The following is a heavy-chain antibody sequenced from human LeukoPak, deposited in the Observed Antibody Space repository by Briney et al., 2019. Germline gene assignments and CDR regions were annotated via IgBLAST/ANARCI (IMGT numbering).Heavy chain of an antibody. CDR3: ASALTYYYDSSGLDY. Sequence: SVKVSCKASGGTFSSYAISWVRQAPGQGLEWMRGIIPIFGTANYAQKFQGRVTITADESTSTAYMELSSLRSEDTAVYYCASALTYYYDSSGLDYWGQGTLVTVSS. CDR1: GGTFSSYA. D-gene: IGHD3-22*01. V-gene: IGHV1-69*13. CDR2: IIPIFGTA. J-gene: IGHJ4*02.